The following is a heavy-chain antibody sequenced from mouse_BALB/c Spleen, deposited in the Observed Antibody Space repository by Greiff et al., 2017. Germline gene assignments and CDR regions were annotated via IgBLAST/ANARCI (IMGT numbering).Heavy chain of an antibody. D-gene: IGHD3-1*01. J-gene: IGHJ4*01. V-gene: IGHV5-6*01. CDR3: ARQEDWANYAMDY. Sequence: EVKLVESGGDLVKPGGSLKLSCAASGFTFSSYGMSWVRQTPDKRLEWVATISSGGSYTYYPDSVKGRFTISRDNAKNTLYLQMSSLKSEDTAMYYCARQEDWANYAMDYWGQGTSVTVSS. CDR1: GFTFSSYG. CDR2: ISSGGSYT.